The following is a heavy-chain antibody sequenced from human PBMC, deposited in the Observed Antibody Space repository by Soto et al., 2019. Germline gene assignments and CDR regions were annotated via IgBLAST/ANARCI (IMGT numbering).Heavy chain of an antibody. J-gene: IGHJ6*02. CDR3: ARGIGAAAYYYYGMEV. Sequence: ASVKVSCKASGYTFTGYHMHWVRQAPGQGLEWMGWINPNSGGTNYAQKFQGWVTMTRDTSISTAYMELSRLRSDDTAVYYCARGIGAAAYYYYGMEVWGQGTTVTVSS. CDR2: INPNSGGT. CDR1: GYTFTGYH. V-gene: IGHV1-2*04. D-gene: IGHD3-16*01.